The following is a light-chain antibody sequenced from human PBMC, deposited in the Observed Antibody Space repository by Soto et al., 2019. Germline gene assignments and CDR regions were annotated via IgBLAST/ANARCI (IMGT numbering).Light chain of an antibody. CDR2: DAS. V-gene: IGKV3-11*01. CDR3: QQRSNWPKT. J-gene: IGKJ1*01. CDR1: QSVSSY. Sequence: EIVLTQSPATLSLSPGERATLSCRASQSVSSYLAWYQQKPGQAPRLLIYDASNRATGIPARFSGSGSGTDFTRTISSLEPDDFAVYYYQQRSNWPKTFGQGTQVEIK.